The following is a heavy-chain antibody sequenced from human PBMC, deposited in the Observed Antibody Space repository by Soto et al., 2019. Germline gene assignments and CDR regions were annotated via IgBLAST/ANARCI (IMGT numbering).Heavy chain of an antibody. CDR3: ARDLSGEWLAFDY. Sequence: SETLSLTCTVSGGSISSGGYYWSWIRQHPGKGLEWIGYIYYSGSTYYNPSLKSRVTISVDTSKNQFSLKLSSVTAADTAVYYCARDLSGEWLAFDYWGQGTLVTVSS. J-gene: IGHJ4*02. D-gene: IGHD6-19*01. V-gene: IGHV4-31*03. CDR1: GGSISSGGYY. CDR2: IYYSGST.